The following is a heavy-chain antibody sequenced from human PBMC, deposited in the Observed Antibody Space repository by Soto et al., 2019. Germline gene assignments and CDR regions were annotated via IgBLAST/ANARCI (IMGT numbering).Heavy chain of an antibody. CDR3: ARLRLGELSFNPPGFDY. D-gene: IGHD3-16*02. V-gene: IGHV4-31*03. CDR2: IYYSGST. CDR1: GGSISSGGYY. J-gene: IGHJ4*02. Sequence: SQTLSLTCTVSGGSISSGGYYWSWIRQHPGKGLEWIGYIYYSGSTNYNPSLKSRVTISVDTSKNQFSLKLSSVTAADTAVYYCARLRLGELSFNPPGFDYLGQGTLVTVSS.